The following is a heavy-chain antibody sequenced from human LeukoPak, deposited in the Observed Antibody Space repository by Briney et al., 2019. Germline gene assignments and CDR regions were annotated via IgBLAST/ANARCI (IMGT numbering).Heavy chain of an antibody. CDR3: ARGYYDSSDFEYLQH. CDR2: INPNSGDT. V-gene: IGHV1-2*02. Sequence: ASVKVSCKASGYSFTGNYMHWVRQAPGQGLEWMGWINPNSGDTNFAQKFQGRVTMTRDTSISTVYMELSRLRSDDTAVFYCARGYYDSSDFEYLQHWGQGTLVTVSS. CDR1: GYSFTGNY. J-gene: IGHJ1*01. D-gene: IGHD3-22*01.